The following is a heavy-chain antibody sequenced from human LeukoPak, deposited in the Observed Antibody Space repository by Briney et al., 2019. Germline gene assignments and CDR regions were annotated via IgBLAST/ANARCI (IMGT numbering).Heavy chain of an antibody. CDR3: AKDLRVLLRELLWPFDY. V-gene: IGHV3-23*01. J-gene: IGHJ4*02. Sequence: PGGSLRLSCAASGFTFTNFAMNWVRQAPGKGLEWVSAISGSGGRTYYADSVKGRFTISKDNSKNTLYLQMNSLRAEDTAVYYCAKDLRVLLRELLWPFDYWGQGTLVTVSS. CDR1: GFTFTNFA. D-gene: IGHD1-26*01. CDR2: ISGSGGRT.